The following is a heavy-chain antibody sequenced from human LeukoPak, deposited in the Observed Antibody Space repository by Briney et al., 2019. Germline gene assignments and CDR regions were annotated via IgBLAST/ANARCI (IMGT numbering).Heavy chain of an antibody. Sequence: PGGSLRLSCAASGFTFSSYSMNWVRQAPGKGLEWVSSISSSSSYIYYAGSVKGRFTISRDNAKNSLYLQMNSLRAEDTAVYYCTRGMAVAGASDYWGQGTLVTVSS. D-gene: IGHD6-19*01. CDR2: ISSSSSYI. CDR1: GFTFSSYS. CDR3: TRGMAVAGASDY. V-gene: IGHV3-21*04. J-gene: IGHJ4*02.